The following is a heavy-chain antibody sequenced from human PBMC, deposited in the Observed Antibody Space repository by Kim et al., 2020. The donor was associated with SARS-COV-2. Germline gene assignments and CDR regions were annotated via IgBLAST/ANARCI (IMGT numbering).Heavy chain of an antibody. J-gene: IGHJ6*01. CDR3: PLYSLSIPLPFYY. D-gene: IGHD2-2*02. Sequence: GGSLRLSCAASGFTFSSYSMNWVRQAPGKGLEWFSSICCSSRYIYYAASLNRLFTISTPSANHSLFLLMSTLPSDAPALFFCPLYSLSIPLPFYY. CDR1: GFTFSSYS. V-gene: IGHV3-21*01. CDR2: ICCSSRYI.